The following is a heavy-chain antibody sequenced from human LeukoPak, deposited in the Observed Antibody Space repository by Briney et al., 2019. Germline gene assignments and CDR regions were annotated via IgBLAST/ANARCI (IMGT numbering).Heavy chain of an antibody. Sequence: ASVKVSCKASGYTFTSYDINWVRQATGQGLEGMGWMNPNSGNTGYAQKFQGRVTITRNTSISTAYMELSSLRSEDTAVYYCARGVLRFLEWSNWFDPWGQGTLVTVSS. CDR3: ARGVLRFLEWSNWFDP. V-gene: IGHV1-8*03. J-gene: IGHJ5*02. D-gene: IGHD3-3*01. CDR1: GYTFTSYD. CDR2: MNPNSGNT.